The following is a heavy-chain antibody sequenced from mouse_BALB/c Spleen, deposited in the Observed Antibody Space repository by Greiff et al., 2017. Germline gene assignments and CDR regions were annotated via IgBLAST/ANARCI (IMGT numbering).Heavy chain of an antibody. Sequence: VQLKESGPGLVKPSQSLSLTCTVTGYSITSDYAWNWIRQFPGNKLEWMGYISYSGSTSYNPSLKSRISITRDTSKNQFFLQLNSVTTEDTATYYCARVDGSWYFDVWGAGTTVTVSS. CDR3: ARVDGSWYFDV. CDR2: ISYSGST. CDR1: GYSITSDYA. V-gene: IGHV3-2*02. J-gene: IGHJ1*01. D-gene: IGHD2-3*01.